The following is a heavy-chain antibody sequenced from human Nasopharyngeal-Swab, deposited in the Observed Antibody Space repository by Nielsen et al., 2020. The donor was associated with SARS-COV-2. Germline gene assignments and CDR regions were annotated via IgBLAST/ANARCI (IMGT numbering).Heavy chain of an antibody. Sequence: WIRQPPGKALEWLAHIFSNEEKSYSTSLKSRLTISKDTSKSQVVLTMTNMDPVDTATYYCARMETIAVAGYYYYYGMDVWGQGTTVTVSS. V-gene: IGHV2-26*01. J-gene: IGHJ6*02. CDR3: ARMETIAVAGYYYYYGMDV. D-gene: IGHD6-19*01. CDR2: IFSNEEK.